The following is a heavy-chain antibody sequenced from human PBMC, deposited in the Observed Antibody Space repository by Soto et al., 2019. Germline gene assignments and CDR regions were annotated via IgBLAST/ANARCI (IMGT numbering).Heavy chain of an antibody. V-gene: IGHV4-39*01. CDR3: ARGTSFGAGIGYSDH. CDR2: IYYSGST. CDR1: GGSISSSSYY. Sequence: SETLSLTCTVSGGSISSSSYYWGWIRQPPRKGLEWIGSIYYSGSTYYNPSLKSRVTISVDTSKNQFSLKLSSVTAADTAIYYCARGTSFGAGIGYSDHWGQGAQVTVSS. D-gene: IGHD2-15*01. J-gene: IGHJ4*02.